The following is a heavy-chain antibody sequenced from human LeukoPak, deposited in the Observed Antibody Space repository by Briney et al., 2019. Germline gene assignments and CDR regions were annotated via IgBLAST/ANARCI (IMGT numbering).Heavy chain of an antibody. V-gene: IGHV3-23*01. CDR2: ISGSGGST. CDR3: AKVDTLDSSGNAFDI. CDR1: GFTFSSYA. Sequence: PSGGSLRLSCAASGFTFSSYAMSWVRQAPGKGLEWVSAISGSGGSTYYADSVKGRFTISRDNSKNTLYLQMNSLRAEDTAVYYCAKVDTLDSSGNAFDIWGQGTMVTVSS. D-gene: IGHD3-22*01. J-gene: IGHJ3*02.